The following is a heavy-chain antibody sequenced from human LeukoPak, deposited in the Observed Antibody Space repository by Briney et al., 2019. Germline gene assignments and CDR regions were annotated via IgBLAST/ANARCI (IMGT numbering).Heavy chain of an antibody. Sequence: SGGSLRLSCAASGITFTSHAMSWVRQAPGKGLEWVSLISGSGGHTYYGDSVKGRFTISRDNSKSTLYLQMNSLRAEDTAVYYCAKGGVATMREGYNYYYYYMEVWGRGTTVTVSS. J-gene: IGHJ6*03. V-gene: IGHV3-23*01. CDR2: ISGSGGHT. CDR1: GITFTSHA. CDR3: AKGGVATMREGYNYYYYYMEV. D-gene: IGHD5-24*01.